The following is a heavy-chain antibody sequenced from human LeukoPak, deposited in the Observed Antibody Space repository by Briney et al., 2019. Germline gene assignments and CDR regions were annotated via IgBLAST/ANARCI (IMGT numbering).Heavy chain of an antibody. J-gene: IGHJ4*02. CDR3: ASTRAGPYYYDSSGYYYLNY. V-gene: IGHV3-30-3*01. Sequence: GGSLRLSCAASGFTLSSYAMHWVRQAPGKGLEWVAVISYDGSNKYYADSVKGRFTISRDNSKNTLYLQMNSLRAEDTAVYYCASTRAGPYYYDSSGYYYLNYWGQGTLVTVSS. CDR2: ISYDGSNK. D-gene: IGHD3-22*01. CDR1: GFTLSSYA.